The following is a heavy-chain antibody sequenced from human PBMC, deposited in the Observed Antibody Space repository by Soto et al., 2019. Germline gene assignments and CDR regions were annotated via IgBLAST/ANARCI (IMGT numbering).Heavy chain of an antibody. CDR3: ARDGGLYYDFWSGYYPGWFDP. D-gene: IGHD3-3*01. V-gene: IGHV6-1*01. Sequence: QSQTLSLTCAISGDSVSSNSAAWNWIRQSPSRGLEWLGRTYYRSKWYNDYAVSVKSRITINPDTSKNQFSLQLNSLTPEDTAVYYCARDGGLYYDFWSGYYPGWFDPWGQGTLVTVSS. CDR1: GDSVSSNSAA. J-gene: IGHJ5*02. CDR2: TYYRSKWYN.